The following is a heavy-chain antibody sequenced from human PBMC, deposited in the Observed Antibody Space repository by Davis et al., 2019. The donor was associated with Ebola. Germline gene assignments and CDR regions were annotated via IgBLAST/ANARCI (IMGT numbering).Heavy chain of an antibody. CDR2: IRYDGSNK. Sequence: GESLKISCAASGFTFSSYGVHWVRQAPGKGLEWVAFIRYDGSNKYYADSVKGRFTISRDNSKNTLYLQMNSLRAEDTAVYYCAKDRDYYGSGSLDYWGQGTLVTVSS. V-gene: IGHV3-30*02. D-gene: IGHD3-10*01. CDR1: GFTFSSYG. CDR3: AKDRDYYGSGSLDY. J-gene: IGHJ4*02.